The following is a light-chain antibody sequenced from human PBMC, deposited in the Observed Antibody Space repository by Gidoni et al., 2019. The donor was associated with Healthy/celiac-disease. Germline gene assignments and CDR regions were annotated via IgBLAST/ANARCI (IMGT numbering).Light chain of an antibody. J-gene: IGLJ2*01. CDR2: EVS. CDR3: SSYTSSSTYVV. V-gene: IGLV2-18*02. Sequence: QSALTQPPSVSGSPGQSVTISCTGTSSDVGSYNRVSWYQQPPGPAPKLMIYEVSKRPSGVPDRFSGSKSGNTASLTISGLQAEDEADYYCSSYTSSSTYVVFGGGTKLTVL. CDR1: SSDVGSYNR.